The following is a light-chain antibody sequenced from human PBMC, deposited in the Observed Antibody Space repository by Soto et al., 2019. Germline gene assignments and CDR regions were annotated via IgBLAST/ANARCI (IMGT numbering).Light chain of an antibody. CDR1: PNISVR. V-gene: IGKV1-5*01. CDR2: DAS. Sequence: DIQMTQSPSTLSASVGDGVTITCQASPNISVRLAWYQQRPGKAPKFLIYDASSLETGVPSRFSGSGSGTEFTLTIRSLQPDDFANYYCQQYDSSSPTFGQGTKLEIK. CDR3: QQYDSSSPT. J-gene: IGKJ2*01.